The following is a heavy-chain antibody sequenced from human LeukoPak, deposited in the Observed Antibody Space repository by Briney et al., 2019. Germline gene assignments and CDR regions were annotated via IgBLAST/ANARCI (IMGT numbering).Heavy chain of an antibody. CDR1: GFTFSSYA. CDR2: ISYDGSNK. Sequence: GRSLRLSCAASGFTFSSYAMHWVRQAPGKGLEWVAVISYDGSNKYYADSVKGRFTISRDNSKNTLYLQMNSLRAEDTAVYYCVPPSDGIPWGQGTLVTVSS. V-gene: IGHV3-30-3*01. CDR3: VPPSDGIP. J-gene: IGHJ5*02.